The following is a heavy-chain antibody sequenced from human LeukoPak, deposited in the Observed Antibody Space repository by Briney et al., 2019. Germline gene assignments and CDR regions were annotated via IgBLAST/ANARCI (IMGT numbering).Heavy chain of an antibody. J-gene: IGHJ5*02. CDR1: GYTFTGYY. CDR2: INPNSGGT. D-gene: IGHD2-21*02. CDR3: ASAYCGDDCYRHWFDP. V-gene: IGHV1-2*02. Sequence: ASVEVSCKASGYTFTGYYMHWVRQAPGQGLEWMGWINPNSGGTNYAQKFQGRVTMTRDTSISTAYMELSRLRSDDTAVYYCASAYCGDDCYRHWFDPWGQGTLVTVSS.